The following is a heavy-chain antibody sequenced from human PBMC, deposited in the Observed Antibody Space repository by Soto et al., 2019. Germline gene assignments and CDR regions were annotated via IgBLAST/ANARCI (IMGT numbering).Heavy chain of an antibody. J-gene: IGHJ4*02. CDR3: TRDPGAYSSTWSFYFDS. V-gene: IGHV3-74*01. CDR2: INTDGSST. Sequence: GGSLILSCAASGFTFGRFWMHWVRQAPGKGLVWVSRINTDGSSTTYADSVKGRFTISRDNAKNTLYLQMDSLRAEDTGVYYCTRDPGAYSSTWSFYFDSWGQGTLVTVSS. CDR1: GFTFGRFW. D-gene: IGHD6-13*01.